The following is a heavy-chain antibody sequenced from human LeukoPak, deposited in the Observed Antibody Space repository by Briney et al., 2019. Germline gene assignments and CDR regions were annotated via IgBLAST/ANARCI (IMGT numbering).Heavy chain of an antibody. CDR1: GFSFSSYA. CDR2: ISSNGGNT. V-gene: IGHV3-64*01. D-gene: IGHD3-10*01. CDR3: ARDLYWGSGYYYMDV. J-gene: IGHJ6*03. Sequence: GGSLRLSSAASGFSFSSYAMHWVRQAPGKGLEYVSAISSNGGNTYYANSVKGRFTISRDNSRSTLHLQMGGLRAEDMAVYYCARDLYWGSGYYYMDVWGTGTTVTVSS.